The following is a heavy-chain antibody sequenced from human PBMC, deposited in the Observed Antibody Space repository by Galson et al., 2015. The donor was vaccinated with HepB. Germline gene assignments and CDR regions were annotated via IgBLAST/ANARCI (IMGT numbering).Heavy chain of an antibody. V-gene: IGHV1-18*01. D-gene: IGHD2-15*01. CDR3: ARGALVAVVDATQNNWFDP. J-gene: IGHJ5*02. CDR2: INAYSRNT. CDR1: GYTFSSYS. Sequence: SVKVSCKASGYTFSSYSITWARQAPGQGLEWMGWINAYSRNTNYARQLQGRVTMTTDTSTSTAYMELRSLRSDDTAVYYCARGALVAVVDATQNNWFDPWGQGTLVTVSS.